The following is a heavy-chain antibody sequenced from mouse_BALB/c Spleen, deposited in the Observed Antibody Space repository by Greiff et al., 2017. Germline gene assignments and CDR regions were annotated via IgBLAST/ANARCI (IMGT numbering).Heavy chain of an antibody. CDR3: ARGGYDRFAY. CDR1: GYTFTSYW. CDR2: INPSNGRT. V-gene: IGHV1S81*02. J-gene: IGHJ3*01. Sequence: VQLQQPGAELVKPGASVKLSCKSSGYTFTSYWMHWVKQRPGQGLEWIGEINPSNGRTNYNEKFKSKATLTVDKSSSTAYMQLSSLTSEDSAVYYCARGGYDRFAYGGQGTRVTVAA. D-gene: IGHD2-2*01.